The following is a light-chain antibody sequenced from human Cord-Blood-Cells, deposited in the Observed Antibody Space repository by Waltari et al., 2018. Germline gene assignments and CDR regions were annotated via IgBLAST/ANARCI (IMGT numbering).Light chain of an antibody. Sequence: EIVLTQSPGTLSLSPGDRVTLSCRASQSVSSSYLAWYKQKPGQAPRPLIYGASSRATGIPDRFSGSGSGTDFTLTISRLEPEDFAVYYCQQYGSSPRLFTFGPGTKVDIK. J-gene: IGKJ3*01. CDR1: QSVSSSY. CDR2: GAS. V-gene: IGKV3-20*01. CDR3: QQYGSSPRLFT.